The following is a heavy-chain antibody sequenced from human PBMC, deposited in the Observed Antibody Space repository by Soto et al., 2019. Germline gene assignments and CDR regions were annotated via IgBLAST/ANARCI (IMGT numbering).Heavy chain of an antibody. Sequence: QVQLVESGGGLVKPGGSLRLSCAASGFTFSDYYMSWIRQAPGKGLEWVSYISSSGSTIYYADSVKGRFTISRDNAKNSLYLQMNSVRAEDTAVYYCARDAVVATMYYYYYYMDVWGKGTTVTVSS. CDR2: ISSSGSTI. V-gene: IGHV3-11*01. J-gene: IGHJ6*03. D-gene: IGHD5-12*01. CDR3: ARDAVVATMYYYYYYMDV. CDR1: GFTFSDYY.